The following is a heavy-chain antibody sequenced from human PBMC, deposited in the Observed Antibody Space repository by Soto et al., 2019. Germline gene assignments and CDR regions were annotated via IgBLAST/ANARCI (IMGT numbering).Heavy chain of an antibody. Sequence: NPSETLSLTCTVSGGSVSSASYYWSWIRQPPGKGLEWIGYIYYSGSTNYNPSLKSRVTMSVDTSKNQVSLNLSPVTAADTAMYYCVREGGILPAHWGQGTLVTVSS. V-gene: IGHV4-61*01. J-gene: IGHJ4*02. CDR2: IYYSGST. CDR3: VREGGILPAH. CDR1: GGSVSSASYY. D-gene: IGHD1-26*01.